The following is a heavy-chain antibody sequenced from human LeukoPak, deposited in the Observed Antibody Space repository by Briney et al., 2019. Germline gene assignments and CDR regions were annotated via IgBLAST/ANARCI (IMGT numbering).Heavy chain of an antibody. CDR2: INHSGST. CDR1: GGSFNGYY. J-gene: IGHJ4*02. V-gene: IGHV4-34*01. D-gene: IGHD1-26*01. CDR3: ARRIRYSGSYN. Sequence: PSETLSLTCAVYGGSFNGYYWSWIRQPPGKGLEWIGEINHSGSTNYNPSLKSRVTISVDTSKNQFSLKLSSVTAADTAVYYCARRIRYSGSYNWGQGTLVTVSS.